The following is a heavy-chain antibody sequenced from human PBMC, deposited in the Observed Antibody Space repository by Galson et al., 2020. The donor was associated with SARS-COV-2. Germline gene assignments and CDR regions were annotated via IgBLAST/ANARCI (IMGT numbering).Heavy chain of an antibody. D-gene: IGHD3-10*01. Sequence: GGSLRLSCAVSGLTFTSNAMNWVRQAPGKGLEWVAAVSGGADSTFYPDPVKGRFTISTDTSKNTLYLKMSSLRAEDTAVYYCAIRRLGESRVDFWGQGTLVTVSS. CDR3: AIRRLGESRVDF. CDR2: VSGGADST. V-gene: IGHV3-23*01. J-gene: IGHJ4*02. CDR1: GLTFTSNA.